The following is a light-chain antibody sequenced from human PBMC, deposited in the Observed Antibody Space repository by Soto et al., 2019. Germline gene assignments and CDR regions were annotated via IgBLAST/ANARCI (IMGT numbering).Light chain of an antibody. CDR1: QTIRPY. Sequence: DIQMTQSPSSLSASVGDRVTITCRASQTIRPYLNWYQQNPGKAPKLLIYAASSLQSGVPSRFSGSGSGTDFTLTISSLQPEDFATYYCQQSSGIPYTFGQGTKLEIK. CDR3: QQSSGIPYT. CDR2: AAS. V-gene: IGKV1-39*01. J-gene: IGKJ2*01.